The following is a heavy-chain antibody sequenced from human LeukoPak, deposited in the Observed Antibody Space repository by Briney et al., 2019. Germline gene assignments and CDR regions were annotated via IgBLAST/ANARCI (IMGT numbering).Heavy chain of an antibody. CDR1: GFTFSSYG. CDR3: VREEGY. V-gene: IGHV3-30*03. J-gene: IGHJ4*02. D-gene: IGHD1-26*01. Sequence: GRSLRLSCAASGFTFSSYGMHWVRQAPGKGLEWVAVISYDGSNKYYADSVKGRFTISRDNSKNTLYPQMNSLRAEDTAVYYCVREEGYWGQGTLVTVSS. CDR2: ISYDGSNK.